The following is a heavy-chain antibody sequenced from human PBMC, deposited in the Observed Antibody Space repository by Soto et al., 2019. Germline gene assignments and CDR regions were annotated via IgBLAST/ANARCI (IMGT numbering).Heavy chain of an antibody. CDR3: ARDQEWELLEDYYYYYGMDV. V-gene: IGHV1-46*01. J-gene: IGHJ6*02. Sequence: ASVKVSCKASGYTFTSYYMHWVRQAPGQGLEWVGIINPSGGSTSYAQKFQGRVTMTRDTSTSTVYMELSSLRSEDTAVYYCARDQEWELLEDYYYYYGMDVWGQGTTVTVS. D-gene: IGHD1-26*01. CDR1: GYTFTSYY. CDR2: INPSGGST.